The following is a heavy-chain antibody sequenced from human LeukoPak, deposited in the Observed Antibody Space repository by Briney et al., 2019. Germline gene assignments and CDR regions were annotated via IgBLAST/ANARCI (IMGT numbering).Heavy chain of an antibody. CDR2: IYDDGSKE. V-gene: IGHV3-33*01. CDR3: ARDFKSGYVDS. D-gene: IGHD3-3*01. CDR1: GFTFSNYG. J-gene: IGHJ4*02. Sequence: GGSLRLSCAASGFTFSNYGMHWVHQAPGKGLEWVAVIYDDGSKEYFADSVKGRFTISRDNSKNTVLLQMNSLRAEDTAVFYCARDFKSGYVDSWGQGTLVTISS.